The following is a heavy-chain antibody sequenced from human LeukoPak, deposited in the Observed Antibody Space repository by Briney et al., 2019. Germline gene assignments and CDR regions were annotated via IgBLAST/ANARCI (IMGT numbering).Heavy chain of an antibody. CDR3: ARGPPNWGYDY. V-gene: IGHV1-8*01. CDR1: GYTFTSYD. D-gene: IGHD7-27*01. J-gene: IGHJ4*02. Sequence: GVSVKVSCKASGYTFTSYDFNWVRQATGQRPEWMGWMSPNSGDTGYAQKFQDRVTMTRNTSISTAYMELSSPRSDDTAVYYCARGPPNWGYDYWGPGTLVTVSS. CDR2: MSPNSGDT.